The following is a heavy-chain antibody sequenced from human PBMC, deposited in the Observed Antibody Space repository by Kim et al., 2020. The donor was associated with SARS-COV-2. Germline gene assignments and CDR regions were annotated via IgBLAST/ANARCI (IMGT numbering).Heavy chain of an antibody. J-gene: IGHJ4*02. D-gene: IGHD5-18*01. V-gene: IGHV3-9*01. CDR2: ISWNSGSI. Sequence: GGSLRLSCAASGFTFDDYAMHWVRQAPGKGLEWVSGISWNSGSIGYADSVKGRFTISRDNAKNTLYLQMNSLRAEDTALYYCAKDSSQLWLIGFADYWGQGTLVTVSS. CDR3: AKDSSQLWLIGFADY. CDR1: GFTFDDYA.